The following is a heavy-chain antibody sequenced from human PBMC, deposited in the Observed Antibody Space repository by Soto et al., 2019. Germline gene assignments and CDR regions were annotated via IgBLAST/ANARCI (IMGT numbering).Heavy chain of an antibody. J-gene: IGHJ6*02. Sequence: SETLSLTCTVSGGSISSGGYYWSWIRQHPGKGLEWIGYIYYSGSTYYNPSLKSRVTISVDTSKNQFSLKLSSVTAADTAVYYGARDYGSGYYGIDGWGQGTTVTVSS. V-gene: IGHV4-31*03. CDR1: GGSISSGGYY. CDR3: ARDYGSGYYGIDG. CDR2: IYYSGST. D-gene: IGHD3-10*01.